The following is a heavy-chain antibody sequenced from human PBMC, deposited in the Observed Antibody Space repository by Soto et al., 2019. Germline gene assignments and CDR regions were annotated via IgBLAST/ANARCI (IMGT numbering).Heavy chain of an antibody. CDR2: IIPISGTT. D-gene: IGHD2-15*01. CDR3: ARGYCSGGNCYSGMDV. CDR1: GGTFSTHA. J-gene: IGHJ6*02. Sequence: GASVKVSCKASGGTFSTHAIIWVRQAPGHGLEWMGGIIPISGTTYYTQKFQGRVTITADEPTSTAFMELGSLTSEDPPVFYWARGYCSGGNCYSGMDVWGQGTMVTVSS. V-gene: IGHV1-69*13.